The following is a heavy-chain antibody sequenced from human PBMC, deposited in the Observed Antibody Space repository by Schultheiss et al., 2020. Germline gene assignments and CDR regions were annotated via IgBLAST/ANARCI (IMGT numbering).Heavy chain of an antibody. Sequence: GSLRLSCAASGFTFDDYAMHWVRQAPGKGLEWVSLISWDGGSTYYADSVKGRFTISRDNSKNSLYLQMNSLRAEDTALYYCAKDRSSSYYSNYYGMDVWGQGTTVTVSS. D-gene: IGHD6-13*01. CDR2: ISWDGGST. J-gene: IGHJ6*02. V-gene: IGHV3-43D*04. CDR1: GFTFDDYA. CDR3: AKDRSSSYYSNYYGMDV.